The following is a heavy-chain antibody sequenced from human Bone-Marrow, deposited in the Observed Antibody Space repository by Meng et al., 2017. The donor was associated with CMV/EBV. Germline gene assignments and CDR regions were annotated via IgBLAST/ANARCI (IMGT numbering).Heavy chain of an antibody. V-gene: IGHV3-7*01. CDR1: GFTFSSYW. CDR3: ARQYYDFWSGYYNYGMDV. Sequence: GGYLRLSCAASGFTFSSYWMSWVRQAPGKGLEWVANIKQDGSEKYYVDSVKGRFTISRDNAKNSLYLQMNSLRAEDTAVYYCARQYYDFWSGYYNYGMDVWGQGTTVTASS. J-gene: IGHJ6*02. CDR2: IKQDGSEK. D-gene: IGHD3-3*01.